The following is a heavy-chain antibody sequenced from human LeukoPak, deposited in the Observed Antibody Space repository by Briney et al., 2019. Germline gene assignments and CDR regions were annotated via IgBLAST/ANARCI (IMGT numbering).Heavy chain of an antibody. D-gene: IGHD2-8*01. Sequence: PGGSLRLSCAASGFTFSSYCMSWIRQAPGKGLEWVSYISSSGSTIYYADSVKGRFTISRDNAKNSLYLQMNSLRAKDTAVYYCARKMVYADYFDYWGQGTLVTVSS. CDR3: ARKMVYADYFDY. CDR1: GFTFSSYC. CDR2: ISSSGSTI. J-gene: IGHJ4*02. V-gene: IGHV3-11*01.